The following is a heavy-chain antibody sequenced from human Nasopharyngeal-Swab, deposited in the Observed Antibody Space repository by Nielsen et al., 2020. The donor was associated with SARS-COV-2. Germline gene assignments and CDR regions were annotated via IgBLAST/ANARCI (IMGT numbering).Heavy chain of an antibody. CDR1: GFTVSSNY. CDR3: ARDLEMAGGLDY. J-gene: IGHJ4*02. Sequence: GESLKISCAASGFTVSSNYMSWVRQAPGKGLEWVSVIYSGGSTYYADSVKGRFTISRDNFKNTLYLQMNSLRAEDTAVYYCARDLEMAGGLDYWGQGTLVTVSS. V-gene: IGHV3-66*01. CDR2: IYSGGST. D-gene: IGHD5-24*01.